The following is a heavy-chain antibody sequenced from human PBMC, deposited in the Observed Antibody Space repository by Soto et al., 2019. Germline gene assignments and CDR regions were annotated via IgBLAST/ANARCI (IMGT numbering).Heavy chain of an antibody. CDR3: ASRIPRGHYLGVFDY. CDR1: GVSISGGYF. J-gene: IGHJ4*01. CDR2: ISYSGTT. D-gene: IGHD7-27*01. V-gene: IGHV4-31*03. Sequence: QVQLQESGPGLVEPSQTLSLTCTVSGVSISGGYFWTWIRQHPGKGLEWIGYISYSGTTFSNPALKSRVDLSIDTSKNQFSLKLTSVTAADTAFYYCASRIPRGHYLGVFDYWGHGTLVTVSS.